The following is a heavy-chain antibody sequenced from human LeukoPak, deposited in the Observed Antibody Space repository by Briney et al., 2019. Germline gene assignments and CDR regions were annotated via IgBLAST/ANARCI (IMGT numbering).Heavy chain of an antibody. J-gene: IGHJ4*02. CDR3: AKVLLRYDSSGYYGDY. D-gene: IGHD3-22*01. CDR1: GFTFSSYA. Sequence: GGSLRLSCAASGFTFSSYAMSWVRQAPGKGPEWVSAISGSGGSTYYADSVKGRFTISRDNSKNTLYLQMNSLRAEDTAVYYCAKVLLRYDSSGYYGDYWGQGTLVTVSS. V-gene: IGHV3-23*01. CDR2: ISGSGGST.